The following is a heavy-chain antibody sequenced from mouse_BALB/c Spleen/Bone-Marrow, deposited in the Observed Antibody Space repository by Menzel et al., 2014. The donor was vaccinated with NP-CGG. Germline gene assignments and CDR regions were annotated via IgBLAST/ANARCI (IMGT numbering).Heavy chain of an antibody. V-gene: IGHV1S127*01. CDR2: IDPSDSET. CDR1: GYSFTSYW. D-gene: IGHD2-1*01. CDR3: ASPSDGNPFAY. J-gene: IGHJ3*01. Sequence: QVHVKQSGPQLVRPGASVKRSCKASGYSFTSYWMHWVKQRPGQGLEWIGMIDPSDSETRLNQKFKDKATLTVDKSSSTAYMQLSSPTSEDSAVYYCASPSDGNPFAYWGQGTLVTVSA.